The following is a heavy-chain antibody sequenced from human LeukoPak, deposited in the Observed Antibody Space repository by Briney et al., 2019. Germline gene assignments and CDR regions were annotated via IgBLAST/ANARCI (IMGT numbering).Heavy chain of an antibody. CDR2: INPNSGGT. CDR3: ARVEDTAMVTSDY. CDR1: GYTFTGYY. V-gene: IGHV1-2*02. Sequence: ASVKVSCRASGYTFTGYYMHWVRQAPGQRLEWLGWINPNSGGTNYAQKFQGRVTMTRDTSISTAYMELSRLRSDDTAVYYCARVEDTAMVTSDYWGQGTLVTVSS. J-gene: IGHJ4*02. D-gene: IGHD5-18*01.